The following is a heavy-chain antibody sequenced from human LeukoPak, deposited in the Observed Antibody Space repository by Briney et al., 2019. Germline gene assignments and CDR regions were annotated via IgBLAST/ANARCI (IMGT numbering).Heavy chain of an antibody. V-gene: IGHV4-39*01. J-gene: IGHJ5*02. Sequence: STYYNPSLKSRVTISVDTSKNQFSLKLSSVTAADTAVYYCARPLGIQLWLGPAVSWFDPWGQGTLVTVSS. CDR2: ST. CDR3: ARPLGIQLWLGPAVSWFDP. D-gene: IGHD5-18*01.